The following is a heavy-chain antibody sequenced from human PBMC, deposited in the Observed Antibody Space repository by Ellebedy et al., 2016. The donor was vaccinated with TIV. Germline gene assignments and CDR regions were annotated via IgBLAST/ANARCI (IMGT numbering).Heavy chain of an antibody. CDR1: GFTFTSYA. J-gene: IGHJ4*02. D-gene: IGHD5-18*01. CDR3: AKDRTPGDGYWVFDD. Sequence: GESLKISCAASGFTFTSYAMTWVRQAPGKGLEWVSGIVGSGAQKYADSVKGRFTISRDNSKGTVDLQMNSLRVEDTAVYFCAKDRTPGDGYWVFDDWGPGTLVTVSS. CDR2: IVGSGA. V-gene: IGHV3-23*01.